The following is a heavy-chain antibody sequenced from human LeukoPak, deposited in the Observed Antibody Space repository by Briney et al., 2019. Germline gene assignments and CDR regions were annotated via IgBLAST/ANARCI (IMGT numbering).Heavy chain of an antibody. CDR2: ISYDGSNK. CDR1: GFTFSSYA. J-gene: IGHJ4*02. V-gene: IGHV3-30*01. D-gene: IGHD3-9*01. CDR3: ARAVLSYYDILTGYPDY. Sequence: GGSLRLSCAASGFTFSSYAMHWVRQAPGKGLGWVAVISYDGSNKYYADSVKGRFAISRDNSKNTLYLQMNSLRAEDTAVYYCARAVLSYYDILTGYPDYWGQGTLVTVSS.